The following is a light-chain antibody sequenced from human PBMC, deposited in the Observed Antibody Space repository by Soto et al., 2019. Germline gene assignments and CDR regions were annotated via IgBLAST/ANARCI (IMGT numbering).Light chain of an antibody. CDR1: QGISSY. CDR2: AAS. J-gene: IGKJ1*01. Sequence: AIRMTQSPSSFSASTGDRVTITCRASQGISSYLAWYQQKPGKAPKLLIYAASTLQSGVPSRFSGSGSGTDFTLTISSLQHEDFANHYCQQSYSTLTWTFGQGTKVDIK. CDR3: QQSYSTLTWT. V-gene: IGKV1-8*01.